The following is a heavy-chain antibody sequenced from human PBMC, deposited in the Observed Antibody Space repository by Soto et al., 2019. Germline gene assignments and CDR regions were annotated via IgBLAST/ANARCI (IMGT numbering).Heavy chain of an antibody. D-gene: IGHD3-10*01. CDR1: GFSLSTTGVG. CDR2: IYWADDK. CDR3: AHLTSGGSCFAY. J-gene: IGHJ4*02. Sequence: QITLKESGPTLVKPTQTLTLTCTFSGFSLSTTGVGVGWIRQPPGKALEWLALIYWADDKRYSPSLKSRLTITKDTSKNQVVRTMTNMDPVDTATLYCAHLTSGGSCFAYWGQGTLVTVSS. V-gene: IGHV2-5*02.